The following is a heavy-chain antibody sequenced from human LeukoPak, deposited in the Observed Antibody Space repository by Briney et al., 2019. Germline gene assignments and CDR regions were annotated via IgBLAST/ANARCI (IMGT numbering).Heavy chain of an antibody. CDR2: TYYRSKWYN. J-gene: IGHJ6*02. D-gene: IGHD6-6*01. Sequence: SQTLSLTCAISGDSVSSNSAAWNWIRQSPSRGLEWLGRTYYRSKWYNDYAVSVKSRITINPDTSKNQFSLQLNSVTPEDTAVYYCARDMWLYSSSSYYYYYGMDVWGQGTTVTVSS. V-gene: IGHV6-1*01. CDR3: ARDMWLYSSSSYYYYYGMDV. CDR1: GDSVSSNSAA.